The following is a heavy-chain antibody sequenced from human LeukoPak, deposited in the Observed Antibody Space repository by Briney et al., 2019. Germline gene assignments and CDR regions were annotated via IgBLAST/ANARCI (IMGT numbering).Heavy chain of an antibody. V-gene: IGHV3-23*01. Sequence: PGGSLRLSCVASGFTFSSYAMSWVRQAPGKGLEWVSAISGSGGSTYYADSVKGRFTISRDNSKNTLYLQMNSLRAEDTAVYYCAKDRPSMVRGVIGGFDYWGQGTLVTVSS. CDR1: GFTFSSYA. J-gene: IGHJ4*02. CDR3: AKDRPSMVRGVIGGFDY. CDR2: ISGSGGST. D-gene: IGHD3-10*01.